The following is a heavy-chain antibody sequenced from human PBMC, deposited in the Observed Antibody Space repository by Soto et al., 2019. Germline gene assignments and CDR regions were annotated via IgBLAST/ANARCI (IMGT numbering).Heavy chain of an antibody. CDR2: IIPIFGTA. Sequence: QVQLVQSGAEVKKPGSSVKVSCKASGGTFSSYAISWVRQAPGQGLEWMGGIIPIFGTANYAQKFQGRVTITADESTSTAYMELSSLRSEDTAVYYCAREELELGLPPSYWYFDLWGRGTLVTVSS. J-gene: IGHJ2*01. CDR3: AREELELGLPPSYWYFDL. D-gene: IGHD7-27*01. V-gene: IGHV1-69*01. CDR1: GGTFSSYA.